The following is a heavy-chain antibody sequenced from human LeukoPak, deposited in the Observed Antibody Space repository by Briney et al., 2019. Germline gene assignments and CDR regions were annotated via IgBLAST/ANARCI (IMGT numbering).Heavy chain of an antibody. V-gene: IGHV3-23*01. CDR1: GFTFSTYA. J-gene: IGHJ4*02. Sequence: GGPLRLSCAASGFTFSTYAMTWVRQSPGKGLEWVSLISGNGDRVYYADSVKGRFTISRDNSRNTLYLQMNNLRAEDTALYYCAKDGYILATEIDYWGQGTLVTVSS. D-gene: IGHD5-12*01. CDR3: AKDGYILATEIDY. CDR2: ISGNGDRV.